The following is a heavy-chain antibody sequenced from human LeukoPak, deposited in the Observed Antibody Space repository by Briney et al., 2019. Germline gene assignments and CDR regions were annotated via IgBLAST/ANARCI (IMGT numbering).Heavy chain of an antibody. CDR1: GGSISNKY. D-gene: IGHD5-18*01. CDR3: ARVHMGGYSYGSSDH. Sequence: NPSETLSLTCTVSGGSISNKYWSWIRQPPGKGLEWIGYIYYSGSTNYNPSLKSRVTILVDTSKNQFSLKLSSVTAADTAVYFCARVHMGGYSYGSSDHWGQGTLVTVSS. J-gene: IGHJ4*02. CDR2: IYYSGST. V-gene: IGHV4-59*01.